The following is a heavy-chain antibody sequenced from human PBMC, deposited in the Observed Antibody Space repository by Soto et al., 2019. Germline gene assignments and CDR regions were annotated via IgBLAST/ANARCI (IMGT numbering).Heavy chain of an antibody. CDR3: ARVVSYCSGGSCYSGYYGMDV. J-gene: IGHJ6*02. D-gene: IGHD2-15*01. Sequence: QVQLVESGGGLVKPGGSLRLSCAASGFTFSDYYMSWIRQAPGKGLEWVSYISSSGSTIYYADSVKGRFTISRDNAKNXLXLPXNSLRAEDTAVYYCARVVSYCSGGSCYSGYYGMDVWGQGTTVTVSS. V-gene: IGHV3-11*01. CDR1: GFTFSDYY. CDR2: ISSSGSTI.